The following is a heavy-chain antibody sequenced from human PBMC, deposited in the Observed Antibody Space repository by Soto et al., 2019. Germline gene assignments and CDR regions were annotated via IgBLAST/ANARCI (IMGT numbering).Heavy chain of an antibody. Sequence: ASVKVSCKASGYTFTSNDIYWMRQATGQGLECMGWMNPKSGETRYAPKFQDRVIMTTNTSIYTAYLELTRLTSADTAVYYCARGRPGGGVKRSWFDPWGQGTLVTVSS. CDR3: ARGRPGGGVKRSWFDP. CDR1: GYTFTSND. V-gene: IGHV1-8*01. J-gene: IGHJ5*02. CDR2: MNPKSGET. D-gene: IGHD2-8*02.